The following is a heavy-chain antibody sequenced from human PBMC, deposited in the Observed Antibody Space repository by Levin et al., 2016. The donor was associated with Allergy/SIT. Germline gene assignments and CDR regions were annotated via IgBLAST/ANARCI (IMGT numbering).Heavy chain of an antibody. J-gene: IGHJ6*02. D-gene: IGHD4-23*01. Sequence: SETLSLTCTVSGGSISSTTSYWGWVRQPPGKGLELIATVSYSGTTYYNPSLKSRVTISLDTSKNQVSLRLTSVTAADTAVYYCARDYGGNPKDKYKYYGMGVWGQGTTVTVSS. CDR1: GGSISSTTSY. CDR2: VSYSGTT. V-gene: IGHV4-39*02. CDR3: ARDYGGNPKDKYKYYGMGV.